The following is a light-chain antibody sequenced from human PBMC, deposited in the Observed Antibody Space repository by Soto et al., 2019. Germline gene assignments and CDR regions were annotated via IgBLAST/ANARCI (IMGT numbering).Light chain of an antibody. CDR3: AAWDDSLNGFV. Sequence: QSVLTQPPSASGTPGRRVTISCSGSSSNIGTNTVNWYKQVPGTAPRLLIHSNSQRPSGVPDRFSGSKSGTSTSLAISGLHSEDEADYYCAAWDDSLNGFVFGTGTKVTVL. J-gene: IGLJ1*01. CDR1: SSNIGTNT. CDR2: SNS. V-gene: IGLV1-44*01.